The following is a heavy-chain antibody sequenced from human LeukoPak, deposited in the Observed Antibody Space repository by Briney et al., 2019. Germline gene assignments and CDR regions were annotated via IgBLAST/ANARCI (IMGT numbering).Heavy chain of an antibody. J-gene: IGHJ4*02. CDR3: AREWWFLDY. CDR1: GFTFTSYS. CDR2: IKEDGSDI. D-gene: IGHD2-15*01. Sequence: PGVSLRLSCAASGFTFTSYSMVWVRQAPGRGLEWVTKIKEDGSDIHYVDSVKGRFTISRDNAKNSVYLQMNSLRAEDTAVYYCAREWWFLDYWGQGTLV. V-gene: IGHV3-7*05.